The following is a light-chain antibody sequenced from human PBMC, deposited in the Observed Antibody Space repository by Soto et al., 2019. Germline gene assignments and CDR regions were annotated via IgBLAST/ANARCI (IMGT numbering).Light chain of an antibody. CDR3: QQYNSYSWT. CDR2: GAS. Sequence: EIVLTQSPGTLALSAGVGATLSCRASQSLSSSYLAWYQQKPGQAPRLLIYGASTRATGIPERFSGSGSGTEFTLTISSLQPDDFATYYCQQYNSYSWTFGQGTKVDIK. V-gene: IGKV3-20*01. J-gene: IGKJ1*01. CDR1: QSLSSSY.